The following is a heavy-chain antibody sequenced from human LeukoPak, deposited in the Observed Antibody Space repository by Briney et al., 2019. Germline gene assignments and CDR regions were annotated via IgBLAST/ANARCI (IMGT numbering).Heavy chain of an antibody. CDR2: IIPIFGTA. J-gene: IGHJ6*03. V-gene: IGHV1-69*13. CDR1: GGTFSSYA. Sequence: SVKVSCXASGGTFSSYAISWVRQAPGQGLEWMGGIIPIFGTANYAQRFQGRVTITADESTSTAYMELSSLRSEDTAVYYCASCGSSTSCYTYYYYMDVWGKGTTVTVSS. CDR3: ASCGSSTSCYTYYYYMDV. D-gene: IGHD2-2*02.